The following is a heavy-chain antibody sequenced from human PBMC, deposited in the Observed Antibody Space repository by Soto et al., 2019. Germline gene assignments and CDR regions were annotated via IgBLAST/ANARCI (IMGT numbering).Heavy chain of an antibody. CDR3: ARVEGSASSTGD. J-gene: IGHJ4*02. CDR1: GYTFSAYY. Sequence: QVQLVQSGPEVKIPGASVRVSCKASGYTFSAYYIHWVRQAPGQGLEWLGWVNPKRGNPLYAQKFQGRVTLTGDTSITPAYMQLSRLTSDDTAVYYCARVEGSASSTGDWGQGTLITVSS. CDR2: VNPKRGNP. D-gene: IGHD6-6*01. V-gene: IGHV1-2*02.